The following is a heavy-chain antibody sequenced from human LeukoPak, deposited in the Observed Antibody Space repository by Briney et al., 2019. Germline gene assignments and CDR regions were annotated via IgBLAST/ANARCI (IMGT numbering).Heavy chain of an antibody. CDR2: ISGDGGST. V-gene: IGHV3-43*02. J-gene: IGHJ4*02. CDR1: GFTFDDYA. CDR3: AKGTATSLRGVPSDY. Sequence: QAGGSLRLSCAASGFTFDDYAMHWVRQAPGKGLEWVSLISGDGGSTYYADSVKGRFTISRDNSKNSLYLQMNNLRTEDTALYYCAKGTATSLRGVPSDYWGQGTLVTVSS. D-gene: IGHD5-24*01.